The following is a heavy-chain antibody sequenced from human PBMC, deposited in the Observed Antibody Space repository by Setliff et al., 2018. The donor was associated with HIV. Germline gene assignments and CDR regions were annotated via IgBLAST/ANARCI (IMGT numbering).Heavy chain of an antibody. V-gene: IGHV1-69*13. CDR1: GGTFSSYA. J-gene: IGHJ3*02. Sequence: ASVKVSCKASGGTFSSYAISWVRQAPGQGLEWMGGIIPIFGTANYAQKFQGRVTITADESTSTAYMELSSLRSEDTGVYYCARDLSSGFAFDIWGQGTMVTVSS. D-gene: IGHD6-19*01. CDR3: ARDLSSGFAFDI. CDR2: IIPIFGTA.